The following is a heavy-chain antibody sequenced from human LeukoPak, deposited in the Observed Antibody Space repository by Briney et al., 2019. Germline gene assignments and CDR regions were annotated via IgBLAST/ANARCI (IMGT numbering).Heavy chain of an antibody. D-gene: IGHD6-19*01. J-gene: IGHJ4*02. Sequence: GASVKVSCKASGYTFTGHYMHWVRQAPGQGLEWMGWINPNSGGTNYAQKFQGRVTMTRDTSISTAYMELSRLRSDDTAVYYCARDGWDSDTDPLNYWGQGTLVTVSS. CDR1: GYTFTGHY. V-gene: IGHV1-2*02. CDR2: INPNSGGT. CDR3: ARDGWDSDTDPLNY.